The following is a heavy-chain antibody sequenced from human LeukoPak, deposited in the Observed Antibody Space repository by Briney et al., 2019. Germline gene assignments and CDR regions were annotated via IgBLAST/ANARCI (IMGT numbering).Heavy chain of an antibody. J-gene: IGHJ4*02. CDR2: IYTSGST. D-gene: IGHD2-2*01. CDR1: NGSISSGSYH. CDR3: ARQGYCSSTSCRGYSSGWYDY. Sequence: PSETLSLTCTVSNGSISSGSYHWSWIRQPAGRGLEWIGRIYTSGSTNYNPSLKSRVTMSVDTSKNQFSLKLSSVTAADTAVYYCARQGYCSSTSCRGYSSGWYDYWGQGTLVTVSS. V-gene: IGHV4-61*02.